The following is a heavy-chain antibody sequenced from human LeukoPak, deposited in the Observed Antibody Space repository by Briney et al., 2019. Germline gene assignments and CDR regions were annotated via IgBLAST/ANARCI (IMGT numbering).Heavy chain of an antibody. Sequence: PGGSLRLSCAVSGITLSNYGMSWVRQAPGKGLEWVAGISDSGGSTNYADSVKGRFTISRDNPKNTLYLQMNSLRAEDTAVYYCATYSGSYLGDAFDIWGQGTMVTVSS. CDR3: ATYSGSYLGDAFDI. D-gene: IGHD1-26*01. CDR2: ISDSGGST. J-gene: IGHJ3*02. CDR1: GITLSNYG. V-gene: IGHV3-23*01.